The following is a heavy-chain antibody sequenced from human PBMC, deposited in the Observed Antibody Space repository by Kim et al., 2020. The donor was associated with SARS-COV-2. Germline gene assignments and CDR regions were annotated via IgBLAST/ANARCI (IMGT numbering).Heavy chain of an antibody. CDR3: ARDYYDILRYYDYGMDV. Sequence: SVKVSCKASGGTFSSYAISWVRQAPGQGLEWMGGIIPIFGTANYAQKFQGRVTITADESTSTAYMELSSLRSEDTAVYYCARDYYDILRYYDYGMDVWGQGTTVTVSS. V-gene: IGHV1-69*13. J-gene: IGHJ6*02. CDR2: IIPIFGTA. CDR1: GGTFSSYA. D-gene: IGHD3-9*01.